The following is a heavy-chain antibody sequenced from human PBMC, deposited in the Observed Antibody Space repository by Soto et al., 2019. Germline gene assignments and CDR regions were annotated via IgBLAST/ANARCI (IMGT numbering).Heavy chain of an antibody. J-gene: IGHJ5*02. V-gene: IGHV3-30*18. CDR3: AKDPILTTPPSFDP. Sequence: GGSLRLSCAASGFTFSSYGMHWVRQAPGKGLEWVAVVLYDGRNKYYADSVKGRFTISRDNSKNTLYLQMNSLGADDTAVYYCAKDPILTTPPSFDPWGQGTLVTVSS. CDR2: VLYDGRNK. D-gene: IGHD3-9*01. CDR1: GFTFSSYG.